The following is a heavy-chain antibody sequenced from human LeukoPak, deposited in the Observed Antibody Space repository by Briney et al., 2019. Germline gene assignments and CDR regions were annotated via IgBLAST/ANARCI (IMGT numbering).Heavy chain of an antibody. CDR2: ISSSSSTI. Sequence: PGGSLRLSCAASGFTFSSYSMNWVRQAPGKGLEWVSYISSSSSTIYYADSVKGRFTISRDNAKNSLYLQMNSLRAEDTAVYYCARDYYYDSSGYKGYWGQGTLVTVSS. J-gene: IGHJ4*02. CDR1: GFTFSSYS. CDR3: ARDYYYDSSGYKGY. V-gene: IGHV3-48*04. D-gene: IGHD3-22*01.